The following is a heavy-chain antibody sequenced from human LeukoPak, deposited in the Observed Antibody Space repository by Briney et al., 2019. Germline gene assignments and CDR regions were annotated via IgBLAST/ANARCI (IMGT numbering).Heavy chain of an antibody. J-gene: IGHJ4*02. CDR2: INPNSGGT. CDR1: GYTFTGYY. Sequence: ASVTVSCKASGYTFTGYYMHWVRQAPGQGLEWMGWINPNSGGTNYAQKFQGWVTMTRDTSISTAYMELSRLRSDDTAVYYCARGHDSSGYTFDYWGQGTLVTVSS. D-gene: IGHD3-22*01. CDR3: ARGHDSSGYTFDY. V-gene: IGHV1-2*04.